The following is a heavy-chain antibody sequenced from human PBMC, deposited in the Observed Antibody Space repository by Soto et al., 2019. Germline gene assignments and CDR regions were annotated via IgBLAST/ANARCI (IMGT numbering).Heavy chain of an antibody. CDR2: ISAYNGNT. CDR3: ARVVGALGHWFDP. Sequence: QVQLVQSGGEVKKPGASVKVSCKASGYTFTSYGISWVRQAPGQGLEWMGRISAYNGNTNYAQKLQGRVTMTTDTSTSTGYMELRSLRSDDTAVYYCARVVGALGHWFDPWGQGTRVTVSS. J-gene: IGHJ5*02. CDR1: GYTFTSYG. D-gene: IGHD1-26*01. V-gene: IGHV1-18*01.